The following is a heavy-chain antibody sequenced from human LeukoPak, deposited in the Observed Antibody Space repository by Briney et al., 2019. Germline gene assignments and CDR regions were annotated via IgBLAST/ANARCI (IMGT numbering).Heavy chain of an antibody. CDR2: ISSVITTV. CDR1: GFIYSTYG. V-gene: IGHV3-48*02. Sequence: PGGALRISCAATGFIYSTYGLNWVGQAPGKGLEGVSYISSVITTVYYADSVKGRFTISRDNARNSLYMHMISVEDTDMSVCYSARGTYDSDCWGPGTLVTVSS. D-gene: IGHD2-8*01. J-gene: IGHJ4*02. CDR3: ARGTYDSDC.